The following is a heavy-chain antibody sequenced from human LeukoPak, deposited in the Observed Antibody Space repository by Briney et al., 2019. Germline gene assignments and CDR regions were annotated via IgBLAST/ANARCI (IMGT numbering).Heavy chain of an antibody. CDR3: AKDKGYSGSSGAFDI. Sequence: GRSLRLSCATSGFNFDGFAMHWVRQAPGKGPEWVSGISWNSHSIDYGDSVKGRFTISRDNAKNSLYLQMNSLRAEDTALYYCAKDKGYSGSSGAFDIWGQGTMVTVSS. V-gene: IGHV3-9*01. J-gene: IGHJ3*02. D-gene: IGHD1-26*01. CDR1: GFNFDGFA. CDR2: ISWNSHSI.